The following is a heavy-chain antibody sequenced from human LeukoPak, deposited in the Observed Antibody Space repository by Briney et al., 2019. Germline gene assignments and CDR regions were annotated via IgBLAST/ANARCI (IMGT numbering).Heavy chain of an antibody. J-gene: IGHJ6*03. V-gene: IGHV1-2*02. CDR1: GYTFTGYY. D-gene: IGHD2-2*01. Sequence: GASVKVSCKASGYTFTGYYMHWVRQAPGQGLEWMGWIYPNSGGTNYAQKFQGRVTVTRDTSISTAYMELSSLRSEDTAVYYCASGESSGYQLLSFYYMDVWGKGTTVTISS. CDR3: ASGESSGYQLLSFYYMDV. CDR2: IYPNSGGT.